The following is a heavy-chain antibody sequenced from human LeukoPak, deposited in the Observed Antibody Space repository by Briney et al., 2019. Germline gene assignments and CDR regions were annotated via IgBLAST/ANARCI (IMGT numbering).Heavy chain of an antibody. V-gene: IGHV4-31*03. CDR1: GGSISSGGYY. Sequence: TSQTLSLTCTVSGGSISSGGYYWNWIRQHPGKGLEWIGYIYYSGSTYYNPSLKSRVTISVDTSKNQFSLKLSSVTAADTAVYYCARTQRRANHGMDVWGQGTTVTVSS. CDR3: ARTQRRANHGMDV. CDR2: IYYSGST. J-gene: IGHJ6*02.